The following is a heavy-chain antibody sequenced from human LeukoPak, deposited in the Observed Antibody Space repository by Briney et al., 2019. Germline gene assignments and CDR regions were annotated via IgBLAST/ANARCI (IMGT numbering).Heavy chain of an antibody. V-gene: IGHV3-66*01. J-gene: IGHJ6*02. CDR1: GFTVSSNY. CDR3: AAHTKVTATVGGYYYYYGMDV. CDR2: IYSGGST. D-gene: IGHD2-21*02. Sequence: SGGSLRLSCAASGFTVSSNYMSWVRQAPGKGLEWVSVIYSGGSTYYADSVKGRFTISRDNSKNTLYLQMNSLRAEDTAVYYCAAHTKVTATVGGYYYYYGMDVWGQGTTVTVSS.